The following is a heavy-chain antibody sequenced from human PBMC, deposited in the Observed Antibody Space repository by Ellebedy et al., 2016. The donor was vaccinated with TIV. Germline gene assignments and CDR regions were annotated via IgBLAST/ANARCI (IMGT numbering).Heavy chain of an antibody. CDR2: IWYDATNT. Sequence: GESLKISXAASGFIFSTCGMHWVRQAPGKGLEWVALIWYDATNTYYGDSVKGRFTISRDNAKNTLYLHMNSLRAEDTAVYHCGLSGSLDYWGQGTLVTVSS. CDR3: GLSGSLDY. J-gene: IGHJ4*02. CDR1: GFIFSTCG. V-gene: IGHV3-33*03. D-gene: IGHD3-3*01.